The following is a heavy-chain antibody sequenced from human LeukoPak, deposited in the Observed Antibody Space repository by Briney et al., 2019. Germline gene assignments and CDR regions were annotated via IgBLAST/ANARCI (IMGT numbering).Heavy chain of an antibody. CDR1: GFTFSSYG. J-gene: IGHJ4*02. V-gene: IGHV3-30*03. Sequence: GGSLRLSCAASGFTFSSYGMHWVRQAPGKGLEWVAVISYDGSNKYYADSVKGRFTISRDNSKNTLYLQMNSLRAEDTAVYYCARDSCGSPSCFDYWGQGTLVTVSS. D-gene: IGHD2-2*01. CDR2: ISYDGSNK. CDR3: ARDSCGSPSCFDY.